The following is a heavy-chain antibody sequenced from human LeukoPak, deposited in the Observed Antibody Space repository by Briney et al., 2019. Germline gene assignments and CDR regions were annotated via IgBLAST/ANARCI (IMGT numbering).Heavy chain of an antibody. D-gene: IGHD6-13*01. V-gene: IGHV1-69*13. CDR2: IIPIFGIA. CDR1: GGTFSSYA. CDR3: ARVNSSSWKIYYYYMDV. Sequence: SVKVSCKASGGTFSSYAISWVRQAPGQGLEWMGGIIPIFGIANYAQKFQGRVTITADESTSTAYMELSSLRSEDTAVYYCARVNSSSWKIYYYYMDVWGKGTTVTVSS. J-gene: IGHJ6*03.